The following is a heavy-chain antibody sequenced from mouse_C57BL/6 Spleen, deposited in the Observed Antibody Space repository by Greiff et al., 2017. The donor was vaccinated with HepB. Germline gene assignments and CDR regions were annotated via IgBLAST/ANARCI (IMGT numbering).Heavy chain of an antibody. D-gene: IGHD3-2*01. CDR1: GYTFTSYW. CDR2: IDPSDSET. Sequence: VQLQQPGAELVRPGSSVKLSCKASGYTFTSYWMHWVKQRPIQGLEWIGNIDPSDSETHFNQKFKDKATLTVDKSSSTAYMQLSSLTSEDSAVYYCARAADSSGYVGFAYWGQGTLVTVSA. CDR3: ARAADSSGYVGFAY. J-gene: IGHJ3*01. V-gene: IGHV1-52*01.